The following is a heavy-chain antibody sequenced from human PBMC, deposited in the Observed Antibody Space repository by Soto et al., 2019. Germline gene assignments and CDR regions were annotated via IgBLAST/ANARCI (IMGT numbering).Heavy chain of an antibody. Sequence: GGSLRLSCSASGFTFSSYAMHWVRQAPGKGLEYVSAISSNGGSTYYADSVKGRFTISRDNSKNTLYLQMSSLRAEDTAVYYCVKDGQQQLVYFLPHMSQFDPWGQGTLVTVSS. CDR2: ISSNGGST. V-gene: IGHV3-64D*08. D-gene: IGHD6-13*01. CDR3: VKDGQQQLVYFLPHMSQFDP. J-gene: IGHJ5*02. CDR1: GFTFSSYA.